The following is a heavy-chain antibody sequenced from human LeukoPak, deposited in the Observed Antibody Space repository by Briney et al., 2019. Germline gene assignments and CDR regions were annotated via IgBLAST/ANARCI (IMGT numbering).Heavy chain of an antibody. D-gene: IGHD2-21*01. Sequence: GGSLRLSCAASGFTFSSYGMHWVRQAPGKGLEWVAFIRYDGSNKYYADSVKGRFTISRDNSKNTLYLQMNSLRAEDTAVYYCAKDEFNIVVGAFDIWGQGTMVTVSS. CDR3: AKDEFNIVVGAFDI. CDR1: GFTFSSYG. J-gene: IGHJ3*02. V-gene: IGHV3-30*02. CDR2: IRYDGSNK.